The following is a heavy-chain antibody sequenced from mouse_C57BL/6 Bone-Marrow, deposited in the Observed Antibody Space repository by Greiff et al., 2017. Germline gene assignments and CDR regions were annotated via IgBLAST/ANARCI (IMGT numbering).Heavy chain of an antibody. CDR1: GFNIKDDY. Sequence: VQLKQSGAELVRPGASVKLSCTASGFNIKDDYMHWVKQRPEQGLEWIGWIDPENGDTEYASKFQGKATITADTSSNTAYLQLSSLTSEDTAVXYCTLYYGNSYAMDYWGQGTSVTVSS. V-gene: IGHV14-4*01. D-gene: IGHD2-1*01. J-gene: IGHJ4*01. CDR3: TLYYGNSYAMDY. CDR2: IDPENGDT.